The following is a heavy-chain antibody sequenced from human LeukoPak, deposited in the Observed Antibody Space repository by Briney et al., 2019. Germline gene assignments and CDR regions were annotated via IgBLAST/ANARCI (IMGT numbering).Heavy chain of an antibody. Sequence: GASVKVSCKASGYTFTGYYMHWVRQAPGQGLEWMGWINPNSGGTNYAQKFQGRVTMTRDTSISTAYMELSRLRSDDTAVYYCARDPHGSGSYYYYYMDVWGKGTTVTVSS. V-gene: IGHV1-2*02. J-gene: IGHJ6*03. D-gene: IGHD3-10*01. CDR2: INPNSGGT. CDR3: ARDPHGSGSYYYYYMDV. CDR1: GYTFTGYY.